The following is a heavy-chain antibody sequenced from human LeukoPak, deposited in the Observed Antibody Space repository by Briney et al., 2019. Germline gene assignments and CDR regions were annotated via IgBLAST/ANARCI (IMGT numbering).Heavy chain of an antibody. CDR2: IYSGGST. CDR3: ARMDTAMGTNWFDP. V-gene: IGHV3-53*01. D-gene: IGHD5-18*01. J-gene: IGHJ5*02. Sequence: GGSLRLSCAASGFTFSSYWMSWVRQAPGKGLEWVSVIYSGGSTYYADSVKGRFTISRDNSKNTLYLQMNSLRAEDTAVYYCARMDTAMGTNWFDPWGQGTLVTVSS. CDR1: GFTFSSYW.